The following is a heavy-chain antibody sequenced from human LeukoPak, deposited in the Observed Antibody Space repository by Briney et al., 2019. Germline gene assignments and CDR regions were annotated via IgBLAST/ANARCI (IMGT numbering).Heavy chain of an antibody. CDR2: IKPSDGST. V-gene: IGHV1-46*01. CDR1: GFIFTNCF. Sequence: ASMKVSCKASGFIFTNCFMHWVRQAPGQGLEWMGMIKPSDGSTRYAQRFQDRVTMTSDTSTTTLYMELSSLRAEDTAVYYCARAVDQDFDYWGQGTLVTVSS. J-gene: IGHJ4*02. CDR3: ARAVDQDFDY. D-gene: IGHD5-12*01.